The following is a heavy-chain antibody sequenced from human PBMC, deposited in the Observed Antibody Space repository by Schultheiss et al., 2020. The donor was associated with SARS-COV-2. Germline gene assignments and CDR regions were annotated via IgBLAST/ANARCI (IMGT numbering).Heavy chain of an antibody. CDR3: AKFSTGVVPAASVFGY. CDR1: GFTFSNAW. J-gene: IGHJ4*01. D-gene: IGHD2-2*01. Sequence: GGSLRLSCAASGFTFSNAWMSWVRQAPGKGLEWVGRIKSKTDGGTTDYAAPVKGRFTISRDNSKNTLYLQMNSLRAEDTAVYYCAKFSTGVVPAASVFGYWGHGTVVTVSS. CDR2: IKSKTDGGTT. V-gene: IGHV3-15*01.